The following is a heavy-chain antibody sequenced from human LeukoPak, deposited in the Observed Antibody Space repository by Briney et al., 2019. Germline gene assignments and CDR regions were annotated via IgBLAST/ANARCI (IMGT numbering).Heavy chain of an antibody. D-gene: IGHD6-13*01. J-gene: IGHJ3*02. Sequence: GESLKISCKGSGYSFTTYWIGWVRQMPGKGLEWMAIIYPGDSDTRYSPSFQGQVTISADKSISTAYLQWSSLEASDTAIYYCARRESSNWLDAFDIWGQGTMVTVSS. V-gene: IGHV5-51*01. CDR3: ARRESSNWLDAFDI. CDR2: IYPGDSDT. CDR1: GYSFTTYW.